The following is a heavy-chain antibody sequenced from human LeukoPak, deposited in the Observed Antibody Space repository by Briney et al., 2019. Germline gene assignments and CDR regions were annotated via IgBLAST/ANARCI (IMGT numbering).Heavy chain of an antibody. Sequence: GGSLRHSCVDSGFTFDDYGMNGVRQAPGKGLEWVSYISSGSTIYYADSVKGRFTISRDNAKNSLYLQMNSLRAEDTAVYYCARDGGIAVAGDAFDIWGQGTVVTLSS. D-gene: IGHD6-19*01. CDR3: ARDGGIAVAGDAFDI. V-gene: IGHV3-69-1*02. J-gene: IGHJ3*02. CDR1: GFTFDDYG. CDR2: ISSGSTI.